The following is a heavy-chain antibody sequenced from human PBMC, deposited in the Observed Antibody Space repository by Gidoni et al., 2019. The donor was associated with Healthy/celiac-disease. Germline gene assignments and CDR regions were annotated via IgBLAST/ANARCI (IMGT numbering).Heavy chain of an antibody. D-gene: IGHD3-3*01. CDR3: ARASQLLRFLEWLSPFDY. J-gene: IGHJ4*02. Sequence: EVQLVESGGGLVQPGGSLRLSCAASGFTFSSYEMNWVRQAPGKGLEWVSYISSSGSTIYYADSVKGRFTISRDNAKNSLYLQMNSLRAEDTAVYYCARASQLLRFLEWLSPFDYWGQGTLVTVSS. CDR2: ISSSGSTI. CDR1: GFTFSSYE. V-gene: IGHV3-48*03.